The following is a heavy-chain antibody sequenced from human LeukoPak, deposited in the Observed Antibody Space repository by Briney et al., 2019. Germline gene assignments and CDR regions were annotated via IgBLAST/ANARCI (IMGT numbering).Heavy chain of an antibody. CDR3: ARGYGDPLPN. CDR1: GFTFNNYA. D-gene: IGHD4-17*01. J-gene: IGHJ4*02. V-gene: IGHV3-74*01. CDR2: INSDGSST. Sequence: PGGSLRFSCAASGFTFNNYAMSWVRQAPGKGLVWVSRINSDGSSTSYADSVKGRLTISRDNAKNTLYLQMNSLRAEDTAVYYCARGYGDPLPNWGQGTLVTVSS.